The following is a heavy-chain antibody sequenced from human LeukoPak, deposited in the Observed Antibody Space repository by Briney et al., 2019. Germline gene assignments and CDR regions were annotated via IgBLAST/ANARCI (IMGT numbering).Heavy chain of an antibody. CDR1: GFTVSGNY. CDR3: TRAYSTSWYEGY. D-gene: IGHD6-13*01. J-gene: IGHJ4*02. Sequence: GGSLRLSCAASGFTVSGNYMSWVRQAPGKGLEWVSSIYSRGETYYADSVKGRFTISGDNSDNTLHLQMRYLRGEDTAVYYCTRAYSTSWYEGYWGQGTLVTVSS. CDR2: IYSRGET. V-gene: IGHV3-66*01.